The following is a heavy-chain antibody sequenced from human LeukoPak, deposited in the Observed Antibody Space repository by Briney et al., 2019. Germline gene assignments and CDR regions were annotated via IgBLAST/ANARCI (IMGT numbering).Heavy chain of an antibody. CDR3: AKVPVATITGWFDP. V-gene: IGHV3-11*01. D-gene: IGHD4-23*01. J-gene: IGHJ5*02. Sequence: GGSLRLSCAASGFTFSDYYMSWIRQAPGKGLEWVSYISSSGSTIYYADSVKGRFTISRDNAENSLYLQMNSLRADDTAVYYCAKVPVATITGWFDPWGQGTLVTVSS. CDR1: GFTFSDYY. CDR2: ISSSGSTI.